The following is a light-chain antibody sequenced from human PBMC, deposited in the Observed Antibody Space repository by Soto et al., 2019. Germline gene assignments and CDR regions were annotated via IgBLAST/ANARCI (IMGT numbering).Light chain of an antibody. Sequence: QSALTQPPSASSTPGQTVTISCSGSTSNIGTFYVYWYQHLPGTAPKLLIYLGDQRASGVSDRFSGSKSGTSASPAINGLRSDDEADYYCAAWDDNLNAYVFGSGTKVTVL. J-gene: IGLJ1*01. CDR2: LGD. CDR3: AAWDDNLNAYV. V-gene: IGLV1-47*02. CDR1: TSNIGTFY.